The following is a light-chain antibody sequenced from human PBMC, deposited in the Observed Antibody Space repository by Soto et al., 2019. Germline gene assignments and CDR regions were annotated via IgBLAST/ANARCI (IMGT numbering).Light chain of an antibody. J-gene: IGLJ1*01. CDR2: EVT. CDR3: SSYRRPTTLV. CDR1: SSDIGGYNW. Sequence: QSALTQPASVSGSPGQSITISCTGTSSDIGGYNWVSWYQQHPGRAPKLIIYEVTNRPSGLSNRFSGSKSGNTASLTISGLRTEDEADYFCSSYRRPTTLVFGPGTKVTVL. V-gene: IGLV2-14*01.